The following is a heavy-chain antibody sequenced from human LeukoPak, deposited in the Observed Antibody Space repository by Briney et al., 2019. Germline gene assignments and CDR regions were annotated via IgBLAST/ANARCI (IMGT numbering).Heavy chain of an antibody. CDR3: AKLGTSDDY. D-gene: IGHD2-2*01. V-gene: IGHV3-23*01. CDR2: IAISDGKT. J-gene: IGHJ4*02. Sequence: GGSLRLSCAASGFALSSTAMSWVRQAPGKGLEWVSTIAISDGKTYYADSVKGRFSISRDNSKDTLYLQMNSLRAEDTAVYYCAKLGTSDDYWGQGTLVTVSS. CDR1: GFALSSTA.